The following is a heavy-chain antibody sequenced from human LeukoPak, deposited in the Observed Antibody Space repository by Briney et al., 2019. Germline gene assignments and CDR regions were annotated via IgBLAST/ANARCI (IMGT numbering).Heavy chain of an antibody. Sequence: PGGSLRLSCSASGFTFSSYAMHWVRQAPGKGLEYVSAISSNGGSTYYADSVKGRFTISRDNSKNTLYLQMSSLRAEDTAVYYRVKDRGGYSSSWPNYWGQGTLVTVSS. V-gene: IGHV3-64D*06. D-gene: IGHD6-13*01. CDR1: GFTFSSYA. CDR3: VKDRGGYSSSWPNY. CDR2: ISSNGGST. J-gene: IGHJ4*02.